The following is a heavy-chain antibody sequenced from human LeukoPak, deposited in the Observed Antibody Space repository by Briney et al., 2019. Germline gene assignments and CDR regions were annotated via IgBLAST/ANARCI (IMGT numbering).Heavy chain of an antibody. CDR2: ISGSGGST. D-gene: IGHD6-13*01. J-gene: IGHJ4*02. V-gene: IGHV3-23*01. CDR3: AKYQEQLFQKGAWERQNFDY. CDR1: GITFGSYA. Sequence: QPGGSLRLSCAASGITFGSYAMSWVRQAPGKGLEWVAGISGSGGSTYSADSVKGRFTISRDNSKKTLYLQMNSLRVEDTAIYYCAKYQEQLFQKGAWERQNFDYWGQGSLVTVSS.